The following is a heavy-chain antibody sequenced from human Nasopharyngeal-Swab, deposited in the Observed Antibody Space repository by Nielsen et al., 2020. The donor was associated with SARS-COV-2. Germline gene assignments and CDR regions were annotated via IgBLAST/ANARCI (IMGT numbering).Heavy chain of an antibody. CDR1: GYTFTSYA. V-gene: IGHV1-3*01. Sequence: ASVKVSCKASGYTFTSYAMHWVRQAPGQRLEWMGWINAGNGNTKYSQKFQGRVTITRDTSASTAYMELSSLRSEDTAVYYCARAYPDFWSGSNYYYMDVWAKGPRSPSP. J-gene: IGHJ6*03. CDR2: INAGNGNT. D-gene: IGHD3-3*01. CDR3: ARAYPDFWSGSNYYYMDV.